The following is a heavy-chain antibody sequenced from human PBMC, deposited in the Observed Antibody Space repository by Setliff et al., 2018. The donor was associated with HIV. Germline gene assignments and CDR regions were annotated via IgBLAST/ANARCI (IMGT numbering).Heavy chain of an antibody. D-gene: IGHD5-18*01. CDR1: GYTFTSYY. V-gene: IGHV1-8*02. J-gene: IGHJ6*02. CDR3: ARGRYNSRIDV. CDR2: MSPKNNGS. Sequence: GASVKVSCKASGYTFTSYYIHWVRQAPGQGLEWMGWMSPKNNGSGFAQKFQARLTMTWNTSTNTAYMELRSLTSDDTAVYYCARGRYNSRIDVWGQGTTVTVSS.